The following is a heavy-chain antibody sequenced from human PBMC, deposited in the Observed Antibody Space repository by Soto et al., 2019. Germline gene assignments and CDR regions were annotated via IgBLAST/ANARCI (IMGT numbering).Heavy chain of an antibody. J-gene: IGHJ3*02. CDR3: AREDIVVVPASKDAFDI. CDR1: GGSISSGDYY. D-gene: IGHD2-2*01. V-gene: IGHV4-30-4*01. CDR2: IYYSGST. Sequence: PSETLSLTCTVSGGSISSGDYYWSWIRQPPGKGLEWIGYIYYSGSTYYNPSLKSRVTISVDTSKNQFSLKLSPVTAADTAVYYCAREDIVVVPASKDAFDIWGQGTMVTVSS.